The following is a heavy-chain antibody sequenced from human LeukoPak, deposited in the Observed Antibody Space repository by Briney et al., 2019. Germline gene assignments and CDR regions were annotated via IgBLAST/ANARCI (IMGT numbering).Heavy chain of an antibody. CDR3: VRGGVDS. CDR2: VNTDGSTT. J-gene: IGHJ4*02. CDR1: GFTFRTSG. Sequence: GGSLRLSCAASGFTFRTSGMSWVRQAPGKGLVWVSRVNTDGSTTTYADSVKGRFTISRDNAKNTLYLQMNSLRAEDTAIYYCVRGGVDSWGQGTLVTVSS. V-gene: IGHV3-74*03.